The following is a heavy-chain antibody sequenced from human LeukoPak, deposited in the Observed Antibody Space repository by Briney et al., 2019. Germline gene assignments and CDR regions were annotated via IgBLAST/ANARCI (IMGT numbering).Heavy chain of an antibody. J-gene: IGHJ4*02. CDR3: ARHRGGSSYTPIDY. V-gene: IGHV4-39*01. CDR1: GGSIISSSYY. D-gene: IGHD6-13*01. Sequence: SETLSLTCTVSGGSIISSSYYWGWIRQPPGKGLEWIGSIYYSGSTYYNPSLKSRVTISVDTSKNQFSLKLSSVTAADTAVYYCARHRGGSSYTPIDYWGQGTLVTVSS. CDR2: IYYSGST.